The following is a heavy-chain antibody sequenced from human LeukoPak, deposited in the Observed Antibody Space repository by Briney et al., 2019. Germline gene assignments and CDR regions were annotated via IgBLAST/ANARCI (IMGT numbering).Heavy chain of an antibody. CDR1: GGSISSSSYY. CDR2: IYYSGST. CDR3: ARDRDGLSGSYWGLFDY. Sequence: SETLSLTCTVSGGSISSSSYYWGWIRQPPGKGLEWIGSIYYSGSTYYNPSLKSRVTISVDTSKNQFSLKLSSVTAADTAVYYCARDRDGLSGSYWGLFDYWGQGTLVNVSS. J-gene: IGHJ4*02. D-gene: IGHD1-26*01. V-gene: IGHV4-39*07.